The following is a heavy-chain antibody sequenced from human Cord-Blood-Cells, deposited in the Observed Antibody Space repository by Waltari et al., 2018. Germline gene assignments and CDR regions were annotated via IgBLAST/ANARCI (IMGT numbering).Heavy chain of an antibody. V-gene: IGHV4-34*01. D-gene: IGHD4-17*01. CDR3: ARPRYGDHGWFDP. Sequence: QVQLQQWGAGLLKPSETLSLTCAVYGGSFSGYYWSWIRQPPGKGLEWIGEINHSGSTNYNPSLQSRFTISVDTSKNQFSLKRSSVTAADTAVYYCARPRYGDHGWFDPWCQGTLVTVSS. CDR1: GGSFSGYY. CDR2: INHSGST. J-gene: IGHJ5*02.